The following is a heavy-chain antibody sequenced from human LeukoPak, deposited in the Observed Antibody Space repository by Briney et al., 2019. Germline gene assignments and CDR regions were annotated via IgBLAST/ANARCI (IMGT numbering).Heavy chain of an antibody. D-gene: IGHD3-22*01. CDR3: ARDPYYYDSSGYYRAVTDDAFDI. CDR2: ISSSSSTI. V-gene: IGHV3-48*04. Sequence: GGSLRLSCAASGFTFSSYSMNWVRQAPGKGLEWVSYISSSSSTIYYADSVKGRFTISRDNAKNSLYLQMNSLRAEDTAVYYCARDPYYYDSSGYYRAVTDDAFDIWGQGTMVTVSS. J-gene: IGHJ3*02. CDR1: GFTFSSYS.